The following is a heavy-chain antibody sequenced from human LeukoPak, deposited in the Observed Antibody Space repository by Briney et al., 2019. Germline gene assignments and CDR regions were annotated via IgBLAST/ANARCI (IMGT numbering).Heavy chain of an antibody. D-gene: IGHD3-3*01. Sequence: SETLSLTCTVSGGSISSSSYYWGWIRQPPGKGLEWIGSIYYSGSTYYNPSLKSRVTISVDTSKNQFSLKLSSVTAADTAVYYCAPYYDFWSARRGAFDIWGQGTMVTVSS. J-gene: IGHJ3*02. CDR2: IYYSGST. CDR1: GGSISSSSYY. V-gene: IGHV4-39*01. CDR3: APYYDFWSARRGAFDI.